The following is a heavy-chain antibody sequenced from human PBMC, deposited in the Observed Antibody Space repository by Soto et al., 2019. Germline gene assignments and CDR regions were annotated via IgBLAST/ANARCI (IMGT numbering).Heavy chain of an antibody. CDR3: TTDLGFTVTTTPTYYYCMDV. CDR1: GVTFSNAW. D-gene: IGHD4-17*01. V-gene: IGHV3-15*01. Sequence: PGRSLRLSWAASGVTFSNAWISCVRQAPGRGLEWVCRIKSKSDGGTTDYAAPVKGRFSISRDDSKNTLYLQMNSLKTEDTAVHYCTTDLGFTVTTTPTYYYCMDVWGQGTTVTVSS. J-gene: IGHJ6*02. CDR2: IKSKSDGGTT.